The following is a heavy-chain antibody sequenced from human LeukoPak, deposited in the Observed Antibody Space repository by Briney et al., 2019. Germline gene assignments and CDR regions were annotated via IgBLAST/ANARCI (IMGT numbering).Heavy chain of an antibody. Sequence: GGSLRLSCAASGFTVSSNYMTWVRQAPGKGLVWVSRINSDGSTTSYADSVKGRFTISRDNAKDTLYLQMNSLRAEDTAVYYCARRDSSGYYYFFDYWGQGTLVTVSS. CDR1: GFTVSSNY. CDR3: ARRDSSGYYYFFDY. D-gene: IGHD3-22*01. V-gene: IGHV3-74*01. CDR2: INSDGSTT. J-gene: IGHJ4*02.